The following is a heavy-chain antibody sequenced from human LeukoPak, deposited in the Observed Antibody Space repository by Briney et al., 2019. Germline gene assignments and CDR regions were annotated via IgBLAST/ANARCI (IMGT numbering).Heavy chain of an antibody. CDR1: GFPFSSYA. CDR2: ISSTGGST. D-gene: IGHD4-17*01. CDR3: ARGKYGEPVTPYYFDY. Sequence: GSLRLSCAAPGFPFSSYAMHWVRQAPGKGLEYVSSISSTGGSTYYANSVKGRFTISRDNSKNTLYLQMGSLRAEDMAVYYCARGKYGEPVTPYYFDYWGQGTLVTVSS. J-gene: IGHJ4*02. V-gene: IGHV3-64*01.